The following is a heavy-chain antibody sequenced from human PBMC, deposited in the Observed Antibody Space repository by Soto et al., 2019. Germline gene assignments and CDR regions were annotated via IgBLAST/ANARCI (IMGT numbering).Heavy chain of an antibody. V-gene: IGHV3-23*01. Sequence: PGGSLRLSCAASGFPFSSYAMSWVRQAPGKGLEWVSAISGSGGSTYYADSVKGRFTISRDNSKNTLYLQMNSLRAEDTAVYYCAKGPMGVVRGVITPNYYYYYGMDVWGQGTTVTVSS. D-gene: IGHD3-10*01. CDR2: ISGSGGST. CDR1: GFPFSSYA. CDR3: AKGPMGVVRGVITPNYYYYYGMDV. J-gene: IGHJ6*02.